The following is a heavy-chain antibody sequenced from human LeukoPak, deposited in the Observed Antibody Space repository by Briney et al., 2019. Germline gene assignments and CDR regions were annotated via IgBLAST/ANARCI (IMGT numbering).Heavy chain of an antibody. CDR3: ARGPRYSSGWTPFDY. CDR1: GYTFTSYG. D-gene: IGHD6-19*01. CDR2: IIPIFGTA. V-gene: IGHV1-69*13. Sequence: SVKVSCKASGYTFTSYGISWVRQAPGQGLEWMGGIIPIFGTANYAQKFQGRVTITADESTSTAYMELSSLRSEDTAVYYCARGPRYSSGWTPFDYWGQGTLVTVSS. J-gene: IGHJ4*02.